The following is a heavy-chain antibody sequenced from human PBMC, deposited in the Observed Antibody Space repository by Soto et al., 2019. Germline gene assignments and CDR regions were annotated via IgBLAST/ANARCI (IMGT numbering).Heavy chain of an antibody. V-gene: IGHV3-13*01. CDR1: GFTFSSYD. J-gene: IGHJ6*02. CDR3: ARGSREYYYGMDV. CDR2: IGTAGDT. Sequence: GGSLRLSCAASGFTFSSYDMHWVRQATGKGLEWVSAIGTAGDTYYPGSVKGRFTISRENAKNSLYLQMNSLRAEDTAVYYCARGSREYYYGMDVWGQGTTVTVSS. D-gene: IGHD3-10*01.